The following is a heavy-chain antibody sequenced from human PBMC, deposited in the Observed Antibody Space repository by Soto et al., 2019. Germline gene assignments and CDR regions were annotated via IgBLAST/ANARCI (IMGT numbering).Heavy chain of an antibody. Sequence: SETLSLTCTVSGGSISSSDYYWSWIRQPPGKGLQWIGYINYSGRTYYNPSLKSRLSMSLDTTKNQFSLKLTSVTAADRAVYFCFRFIPLHRDYGVDVWGPGTTVTVSS. CDR1: GGSISSSDYY. CDR3: FRFIPLHRDYGVDV. CDR2: INYSGRT. J-gene: IGHJ6*02. D-gene: IGHD2-21*01. V-gene: IGHV4-30-4*01.